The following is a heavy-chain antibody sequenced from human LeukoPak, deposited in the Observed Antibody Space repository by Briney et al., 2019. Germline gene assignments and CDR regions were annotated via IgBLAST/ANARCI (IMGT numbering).Heavy chain of an antibody. D-gene: IGHD3-22*01. J-gene: IGHJ4*02. CDR2: ISAYNGNR. Sequence: ASVKVSCKAEGYTFSSYGIGWMRQAPGQGFEWLAWISAYNGNRNYAQNFQDRVTVTTDTSTSTAYMGLRSLRPDDTAVYYCARTYYYDGSGYYYLDIDYWGQGTLVTVSS. CDR3: ARTYYYDGSGYYYLDIDY. V-gene: IGHV1-18*01. CDR1: GYTFSSYG.